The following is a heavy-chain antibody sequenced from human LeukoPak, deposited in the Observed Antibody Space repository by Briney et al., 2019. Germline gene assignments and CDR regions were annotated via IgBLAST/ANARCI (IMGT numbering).Heavy chain of an antibody. CDR2: INPNSGGT. CDR1: GYTFTGYY. J-gene: IGHJ5*02. V-gene: IGHV1-2*02. Sequence: GESLKVSCKASGYTFTGYYMHWVRQAPGQGLEWMGWINPNSGGTNYAQKFQGRVTMTRDTSISTAYMELSRLRSDDTAVYYCARVTHRWNEGWFDPWGQGTLVTVST. D-gene: IGHD1-1*01. CDR3: ARVTHRWNEGWFDP.